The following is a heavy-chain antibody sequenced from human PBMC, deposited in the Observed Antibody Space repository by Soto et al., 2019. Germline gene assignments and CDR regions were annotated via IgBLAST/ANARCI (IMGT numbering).Heavy chain of an antibody. CDR1: GYSFTSYW. V-gene: IGHV5-10-1*01. Sequence: PGESLKISCKGSGYSFTSYWISWVRQMPGKGLEWMGRIDPSDSYTNYSPSFQGHVTISADKSISTAYLQWSSLKASDTAMYYCATPPIYDFTYYATEVWGQGHTVNVSS. CDR2: IDPSDSYT. CDR3: ATPPIYDFTYYATEV. D-gene: IGHD3-3*01. J-gene: IGHJ6*02.